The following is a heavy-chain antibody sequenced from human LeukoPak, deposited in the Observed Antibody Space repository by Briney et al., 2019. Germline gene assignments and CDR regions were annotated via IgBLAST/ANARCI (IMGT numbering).Heavy chain of an antibody. CDR3: ARELQLERLAFGKEGSAFDY. CDR1: GFTLISYW. J-gene: IGHJ4*02. Sequence: PGGSLRLSCAASGFTLISYWLTWVRQAPGKGREGVANIKQDGSEKYYVGSVKGRFTISRDNAKNSLYLQMNRLRADDTAVYYCARELQLERLAFGKEGSAFDYWGQGTLVTVSS. D-gene: IGHD1-1*01. V-gene: IGHV3-7*01. CDR2: IKQDGSEK.